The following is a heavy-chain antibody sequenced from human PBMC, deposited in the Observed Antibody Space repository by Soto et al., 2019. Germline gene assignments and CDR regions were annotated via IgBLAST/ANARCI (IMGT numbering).Heavy chain of an antibody. D-gene: IGHD3-9*01. J-gene: IGHJ6*02. CDR2: INAGNGNT. V-gene: IGHV1-3*01. CDR1: GGTFSSYA. Sequence: ASVKVSCKASGGTFSSYAISWVRQAPGQRLEWMGWINAGNGNTKYSQKFQGRVTITRDTSASTAYMELSSLRSEDTAVYYCARVSYGILTGYYYPYGMDVWGQGTTVTVSS. CDR3: ARVSYGILTGYYYPYGMDV.